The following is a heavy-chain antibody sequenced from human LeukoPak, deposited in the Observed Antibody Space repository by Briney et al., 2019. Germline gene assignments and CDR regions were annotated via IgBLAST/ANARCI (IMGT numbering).Heavy chain of an antibody. V-gene: IGHV1-18*01. CDR1: GYTFTSYG. J-gene: IGHJ4*02. Sequence: ASVKVSCKASGYTFTSYGIRWVRQAPGQGLEWIGWISAYNGNTNYAQKLQGRVTMTTATSTSEAYMELRSLRSDDTAVYYCARDTNGEWLSYYFDYWGQGTLVTVSS. CDR3: ARDTNGEWLSYYFDY. D-gene: IGHD3-3*01. CDR2: ISAYNGNT.